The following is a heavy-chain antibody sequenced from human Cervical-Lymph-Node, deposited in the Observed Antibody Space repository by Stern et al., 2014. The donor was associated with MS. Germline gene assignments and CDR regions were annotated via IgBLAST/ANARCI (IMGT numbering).Heavy chain of an antibody. Sequence: EVHLVESGGGLVKPGGSLRLSCAASGFTFSSYSMNWVRQAPGKGLEWVSSISSSSSYIYYADSVKGRFTISRDNAKNSLYLQMNSLRAEDTAVYYCARDPATPLNYDILTGYPDYWGQGTLVTVSS. CDR1: GFTFSSYS. J-gene: IGHJ4*02. V-gene: IGHV3-21*01. D-gene: IGHD3-9*01. CDR2: ISSSSSYI. CDR3: ARDPATPLNYDILTGYPDY.